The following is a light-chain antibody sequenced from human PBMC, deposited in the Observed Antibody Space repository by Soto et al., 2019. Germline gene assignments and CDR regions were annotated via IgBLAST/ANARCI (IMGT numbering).Light chain of an antibody. Sequence: EIVLTQSPGTLSLSPGERATLSCRAGQSIGSRSLAWYQKKPDQAPRLLIYDSSRRATGIPDRFSGSGSGTHLTLTISSLEPEDFAVYYCQQYGSSPPLTFGGGTEVEIK. CDR1: QSIGSRS. CDR3: QQYGSSPPLT. J-gene: IGKJ4*01. CDR2: DSS. V-gene: IGKV3-20*01.